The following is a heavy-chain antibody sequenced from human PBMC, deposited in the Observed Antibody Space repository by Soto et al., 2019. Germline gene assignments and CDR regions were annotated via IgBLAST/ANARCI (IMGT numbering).Heavy chain of an antibody. CDR3: AKGALRRYCDWLQLGG. J-gene: IGHJ4*02. D-gene: IGHD3-9*01. V-gene: IGHV3-23*01. CDR2: ISGSGGST. Sequence: EVQLLESGGGLVQPGGSLRLSCAASGFTFSSYAMSWVRQAPGKGLEWVSAISGSGGSTYYADSVKGRFTISRDNYKNTLYLQMNSLRAEDTAVYYCAKGALRRYCDWLQLGGWGQGTLVTVSS. CDR1: GFTFSSYA.